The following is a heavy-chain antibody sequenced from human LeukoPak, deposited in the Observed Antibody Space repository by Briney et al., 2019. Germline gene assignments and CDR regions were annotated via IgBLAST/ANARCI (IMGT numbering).Heavy chain of an antibody. Sequence: GGSLRLSCAASGFTFSSYSMNWVRQAPGKGLEWVANIKQDGSEKYYVDSAKGRFTISRDNAKNSLYLQMNSLRAEDTAVYYCARDLTPDYYYDSSGYYDYWGQGTLVTVSS. J-gene: IGHJ4*02. CDR2: IKQDGSEK. V-gene: IGHV3-7*01. CDR3: ARDLTPDYYYDSSGYYDY. D-gene: IGHD3-22*01. CDR1: GFTFSSYS.